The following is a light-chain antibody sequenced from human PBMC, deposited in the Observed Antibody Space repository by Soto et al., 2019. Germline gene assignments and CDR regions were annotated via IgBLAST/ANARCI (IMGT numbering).Light chain of an antibody. J-gene: IGKJ2*01. CDR3: QKYNSALGYT. Sequence: DIPMTQSPSSLSASVGDRVTITCRASQDINNYLAWYQQKPGKVPELLISAAFILQSGVPSRFSGSGSGTDFTLTISSLQPEDAATYYCQKYNSALGYTFGQGTRLEIK. CDR2: AAF. CDR1: QDINNY. V-gene: IGKV1-27*01.